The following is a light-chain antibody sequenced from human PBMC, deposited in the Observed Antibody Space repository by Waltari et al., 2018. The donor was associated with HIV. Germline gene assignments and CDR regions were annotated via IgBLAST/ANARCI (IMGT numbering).Light chain of an antibody. CDR1: SGHSNYA. CDR3: QTWGNGTWV. J-gene: IGLJ3*02. Sequence: QLVLTQSPSASASLGASVKLTCTLNSGHSNYAIAWHQQQPETGPRFLMKINSDGSHNKGDGIPARFSGSSSGAERYLTISSLRSEDEADYYCQTWGNGTWVFGGGTKVTVL. V-gene: IGLV4-69*01. CDR2: INSDGSH.